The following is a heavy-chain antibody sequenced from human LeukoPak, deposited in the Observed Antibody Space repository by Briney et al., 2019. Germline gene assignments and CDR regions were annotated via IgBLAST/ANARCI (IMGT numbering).Heavy chain of an antibody. Sequence: GGSLRLSCEASGYTFSSYATHWVRQAPGKGLEWGALISYDGGNKYYAHTVKGRFTISRDTSKSTLYMQMKSLRAEDTAVYYCARECMAVAGTYDYWGQGTLVTVSS. CDR3: ARECMAVAGTYDY. D-gene: IGHD6-19*01. J-gene: IGHJ4*02. V-gene: IGHV3-30-3*01. CDR2: ISYDGGNK. CDR1: GYTFSSYA.